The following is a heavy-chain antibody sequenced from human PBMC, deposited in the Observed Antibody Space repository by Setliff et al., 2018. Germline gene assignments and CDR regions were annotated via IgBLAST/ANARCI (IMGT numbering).Heavy chain of an antibody. CDR1: GDSISRAKYY. J-gene: IGHJ6*03. Sequence: ASETLSLTCTVSGDSISRAKYYWIWIRQSAGKGLECLGRIYTDGSTKYNPSLNSRVTLLIDTAKNQISLRLSSVTAADTAVYFCARVTGFSYMDVWGKGTTVTVSS. CDR2: IYTDGST. CDR3: ARVTGFSYMDV. D-gene: IGHD3-3*01. V-gene: IGHV4-61*02.